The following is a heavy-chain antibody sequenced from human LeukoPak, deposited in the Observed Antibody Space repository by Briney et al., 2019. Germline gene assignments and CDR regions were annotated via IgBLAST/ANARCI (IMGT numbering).Heavy chain of an antibody. CDR2: IYSSYSYG. CDR3: ARKGQGKNSSRWFVFDY. D-gene: IGHD6-19*01. V-gene: IGHV5-10-1*01. Sequence: GATLRISCTGSQYSFTSYWISWERQMPGKGLEWIGRIYSSYSYGNYSPHFQGHITISAEKSTSPSYLQWSSIKAADTAMYYCARKGQGKNSSRWFVFDYWGQGTLVTVSS. CDR1: QYSFTSYW. J-gene: IGHJ4*02.